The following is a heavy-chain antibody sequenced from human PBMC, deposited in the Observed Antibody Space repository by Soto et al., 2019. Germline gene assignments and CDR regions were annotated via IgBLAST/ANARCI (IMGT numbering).Heavy chain of an antibody. CDR1: GYTFTNYG. CDR3: ARGVGSGSCYNPYNWFDP. D-gene: IGHD3-10*01. J-gene: IGHJ5*02. Sequence: QVQLVQSGGEVKKPGASVKVSCKASGYTFTNYGISWVRQAPGQGLEWMGWINVYNGNTKYAQKVQGRVTMTTDTSTSTAYRELRSLRSDDTAVYYCARGVGSGSCYNPYNWFDPWGQGTLVTVSS. V-gene: IGHV1-18*01. CDR2: INVYNGNT.